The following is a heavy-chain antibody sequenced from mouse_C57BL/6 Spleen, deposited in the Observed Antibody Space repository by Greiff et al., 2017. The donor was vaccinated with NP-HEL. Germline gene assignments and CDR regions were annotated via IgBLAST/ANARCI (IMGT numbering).Heavy chain of an antibody. CDR1: GYTFTDYE. J-gene: IGHJ2*01. Sequence: VQRVESGAELVRPGASVTLSCKASGYTFTDYEMHWVKQTPVHGLEWIGAIDPETGGTAYNQKFKGKAILTADKSSSTAYMELRSLTSEDSAVYYCTRWGFDYWGQGTTLTVSS. CDR3: TRWGFDY. CDR2: IDPETGGT. V-gene: IGHV1-15*01.